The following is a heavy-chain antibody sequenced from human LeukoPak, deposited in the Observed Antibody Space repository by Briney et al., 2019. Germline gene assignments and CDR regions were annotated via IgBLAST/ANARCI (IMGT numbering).Heavy chain of an antibody. CDR3: ASLNYYDSSGYYADTGS. J-gene: IGHJ5*02. D-gene: IGHD3-22*01. V-gene: IGHV1-69*13. CDR1: GGTFSSYA. Sequence: SVKVSCKDSGGTFSSYAISWVRQAPGQGLEWMGGIIPIFGTANYAQKFQGRVTITADESTSTAYMEVSSLRSEDTAVYYCASLNYYDSSGYYADTGSWGQGTLVTVSS. CDR2: IIPIFGTA.